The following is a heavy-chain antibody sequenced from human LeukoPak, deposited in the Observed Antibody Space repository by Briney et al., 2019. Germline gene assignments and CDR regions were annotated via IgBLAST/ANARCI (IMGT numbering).Heavy chain of an antibody. V-gene: IGHV3-53*01. Sequence: PGGSLRLSCAASGFTVSSNYMSWVRQAPGKGLEWVSVIYSGGSTYYADSVKGRFTISRDNSKNTLYLQMNSLRAEDTAVYYCAKDRKVGATLYYFDYWGQGTLVTVSS. J-gene: IGHJ4*02. D-gene: IGHD1-26*01. CDR3: AKDRKVGATLYYFDY. CDR1: GFTVSSNY. CDR2: IYSGGST.